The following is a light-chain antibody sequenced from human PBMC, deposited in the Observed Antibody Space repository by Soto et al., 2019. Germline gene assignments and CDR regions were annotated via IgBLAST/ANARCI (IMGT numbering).Light chain of an antibody. CDR2: SAS. Sequence: DVQLTQSPSFLSASVGDRVTITCWASHDINTHLAWYQQEPGKAPKLLIYSASSLQSGVPSRFRGSRSGTEFTLTISSLQPEDFATYYCQRLDSYPRTFGPGTKVEIK. J-gene: IGKJ1*01. CDR1: HDINTH. V-gene: IGKV1-9*01. CDR3: QRLDSYPRT.